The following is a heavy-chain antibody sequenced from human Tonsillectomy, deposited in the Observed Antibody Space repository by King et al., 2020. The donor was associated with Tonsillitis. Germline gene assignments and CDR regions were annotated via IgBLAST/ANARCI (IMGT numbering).Heavy chain of an antibody. J-gene: IGHJ4*02. CDR3: ARGVSSSCYKY. Sequence: VQLQQWGAGLLKPSETLSLTCAVYGGSFSGYYWSWIRQPPGKGLEWIGEINHSGSTNYNPSLKSRVTISVDTSKNQFSLKLSSVTAADTAVYYCARGVSSSCYKYWGQGPWSPSPQ. CDR1: GGSFSGYY. D-gene: IGHD6-13*01. V-gene: IGHV4-34*01. CDR2: INHSGST.